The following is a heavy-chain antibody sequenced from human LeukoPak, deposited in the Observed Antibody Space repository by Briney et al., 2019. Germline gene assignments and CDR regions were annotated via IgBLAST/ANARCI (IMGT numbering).Heavy chain of an antibody. J-gene: IGHJ4*02. CDR3: TKSGNNGGKRGGNDS. Sequence: GGSLRLSCAASGFTFSSYAMSWVRQAPGKGLEWVSGISGSDGSTYYADSVKGRFTISRDYSKNTLYVQMNSLRAEDTALYYCTKSGNNGGKRGGNDSWGQGTLVTVSS. D-gene: IGHD4-23*01. CDR1: GFTFSSYA. CDR2: ISGSDGST. V-gene: IGHV3-23*01.